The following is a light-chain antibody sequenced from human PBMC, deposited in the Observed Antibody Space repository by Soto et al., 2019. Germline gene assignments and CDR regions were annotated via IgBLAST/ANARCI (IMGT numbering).Light chain of an antibody. Sequence: EIVLTQSPGTLSLSSGERVTLSCRASQSVRSNYLAWYQQKPGQAPRLLIYVASTRATGIPDRFSGSGSGTDFTLTISRLEPEDFAVYYCQQYASSPYTFGQGTKLEIK. CDR1: QSVRSNY. CDR3: QQYASSPYT. V-gene: IGKV3-20*01. J-gene: IGKJ2*01. CDR2: VAS.